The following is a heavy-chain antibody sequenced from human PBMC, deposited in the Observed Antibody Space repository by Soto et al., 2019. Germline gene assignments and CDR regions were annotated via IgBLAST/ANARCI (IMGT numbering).Heavy chain of an antibody. CDR2: ISAYNGNT. CDR3: ARDFFHYSYGYGGWFDP. CDR1: GSTFTSYG. Sequence: ASVKVSCKASGSTFTSYGISWVRQAPGQGLEWMGWISAYNGNTNYAQKLQGRVTMTTDTSTSTAYMELRSLRSDDTAVYYCARDFFHYSYGYGGWFDPWGQGTLVTVSS. V-gene: IGHV1-18*04. J-gene: IGHJ5*02. D-gene: IGHD5-18*01.